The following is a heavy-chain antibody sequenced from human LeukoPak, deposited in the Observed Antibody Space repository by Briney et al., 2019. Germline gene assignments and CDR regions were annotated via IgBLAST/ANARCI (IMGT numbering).Heavy chain of an antibody. Sequence: ASVKVSCKASGYTFTSYDINWVRQATGQGLEWMGWMNPNSGNTGYAQKFQGRVTMTEDTSTDTAYMELSSLRSEDTAVYYCATVYSGYDPFDYWGQGTLVTVSS. D-gene: IGHD5-12*01. CDR3: ATVYSGYDPFDY. V-gene: IGHV1-8*02. CDR1: GYTFTSYD. J-gene: IGHJ4*02. CDR2: MNPNSGNT.